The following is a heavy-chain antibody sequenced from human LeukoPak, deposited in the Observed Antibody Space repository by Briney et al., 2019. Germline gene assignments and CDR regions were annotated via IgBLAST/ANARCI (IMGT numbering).Heavy chain of an antibody. D-gene: IGHD6-19*01. CDR3: ARQWLVSPLFDY. Sequence: PSETLSLTCAVYGGSLSGYYWSCIRQPPGKGLEWIGEINHSGSTNYNPSLKSRVTISVDTSKNQLSLKLSSMTAADTAVYYCARQWLVSPLFDYWGQGTLVTVSS. CDR2: INHSGST. V-gene: IGHV4-34*01. J-gene: IGHJ4*02. CDR1: GGSLSGYY.